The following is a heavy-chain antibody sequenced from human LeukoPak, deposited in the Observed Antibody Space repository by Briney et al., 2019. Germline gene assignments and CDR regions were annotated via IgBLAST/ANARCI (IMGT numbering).Heavy chain of an antibody. CDR1: GYTFTSYG. CDR3: ASHSSGWYVHD. Sequence: ASVKVSCKASGYTFTSYGISWVRQAPGQGLEWMGWINLNSGGTNYAQKFQGRVTMTRDTSISTAYMELSRLRSDDTAVYYCASHSSGWYVHDWGQGTLVTVSS. V-gene: IGHV1-2*02. D-gene: IGHD6-19*01. J-gene: IGHJ4*02. CDR2: INLNSGGT.